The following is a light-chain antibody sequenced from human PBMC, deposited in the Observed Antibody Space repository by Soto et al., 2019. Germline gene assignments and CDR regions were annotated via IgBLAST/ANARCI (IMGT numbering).Light chain of an antibody. J-gene: IGKJ3*01. CDR3: QHSYTKRIT. V-gene: IGKV1-39*01. CDR1: QSISNR. CDR2: TTS. Sequence: DIQMTQSPSSLSAYVGDRVTITCRASQSISNRLNWYQQQPGRAPKLLVYTTSNLQSGVPSRFRGSGYGTDFTLTINSLQPEDFATYFCQHSYTKRITFGPGTKVDIK.